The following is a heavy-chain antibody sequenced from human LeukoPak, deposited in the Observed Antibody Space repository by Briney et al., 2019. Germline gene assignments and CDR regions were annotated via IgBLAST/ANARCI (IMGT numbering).Heavy chain of an antibody. CDR1: GFTFSRFS. Sequence: GGSLRLSCAGSGFTFSRFSMNWVRQAPGKGLEWISYITFSSDTIYYTDSVKGRFTTSRDNAKNSLYLQMSSLRAEDTAVYYCARVPVDFWSSSDDYFYYMDVWGKGTTVTVSS. CDR2: ITFSSDTI. V-gene: IGHV3-48*04. CDR3: ARVPVDFWSSSDDYFYYMDV. D-gene: IGHD3-3*01. J-gene: IGHJ6*03.